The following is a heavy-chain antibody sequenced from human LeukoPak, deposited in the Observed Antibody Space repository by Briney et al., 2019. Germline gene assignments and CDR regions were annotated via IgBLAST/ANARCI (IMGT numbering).Heavy chain of an antibody. Sequence: ASVKVSCKASGYTFTGYYMHWVRQAPGQGLEWMGWINPNSGGTNYAQKFQGWVTMTRDTSISTAYMELSRLRSDDTAVYYCARGAAILLAAAASEWFDPWGQGTLVTVSS. J-gene: IGHJ5*02. D-gene: IGHD6-13*01. CDR3: ARGAAILLAAAASEWFDP. CDR1: GYTFTGYY. V-gene: IGHV1-2*04. CDR2: INPNSGGT.